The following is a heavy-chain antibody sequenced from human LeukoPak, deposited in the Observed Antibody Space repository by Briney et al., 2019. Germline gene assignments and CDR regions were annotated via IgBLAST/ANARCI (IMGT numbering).Heavy chain of an antibody. J-gene: IGHJ4*02. CDR2: IYYGGTT. CDR1: GDSFSSSNYY. Sequence: PSETLSLTCAASGDSFSSSNYYWSWIRQPPGKGLDWIGYIYYGGTTNYNPSLQSRVTISVDTSKSQFSLKLSSVTAADTAVYYCARLTRRSGNYFDYWGQGTLVTVSS. D-gene: IGHD1-1*01. V-gene: IGHV4-61*01. CDR3: ARLTRRSGNYFDY.